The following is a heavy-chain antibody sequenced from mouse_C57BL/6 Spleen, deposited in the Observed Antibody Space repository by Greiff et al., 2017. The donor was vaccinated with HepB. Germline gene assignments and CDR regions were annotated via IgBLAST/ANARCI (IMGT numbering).Heavy chain of an antibody. V-gene: IGHV1-64*01. CDR2: IHPNSGST. Sequence: QVHVKQPGAELVKPGASVKLSCKASGYTFTSYWMHWVKQRPGQGLEWIGMIHPNSGSTNYNEKFKSKATLTVDKSSSTAYMQLSSLTSEDSAVYYCARYPAQATWFAYWGQGTLVTVSA. D-gene: IGHD3-2*02. CDR1: GYTFTSYW. J-gene: IGHJ3*01. CDR3: ARYPAQATWFAY.